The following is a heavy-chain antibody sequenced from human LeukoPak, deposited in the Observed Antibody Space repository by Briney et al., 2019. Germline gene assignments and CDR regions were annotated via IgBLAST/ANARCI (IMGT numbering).Heavy chain of an antibody. CDR1: GFTFTSSA. J-gene: IGHJ6*02. CDR3: AAGVGSSGWYAGYYYGMDV. Sequence: TSVKVSCKASGFTFTSSAVQWVRQARGQRLERIGWIVVGSGNTNYAQKFQERVTITRDMSTSTAYMELSSLRSEDTAVYYCAAGVGSSGWYAGYYYGMDVWGQGTTVTVSS. CDR2: IVVGSGNT. D-gene: IGHD6-19*01. V-gene: IGHV1-58*01.